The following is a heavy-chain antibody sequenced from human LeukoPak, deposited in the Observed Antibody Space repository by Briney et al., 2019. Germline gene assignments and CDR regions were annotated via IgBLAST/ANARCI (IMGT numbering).Heavy chain of an antibody. Sequence: GGSLRHSCAASGFTFSSYSMNWVRQAPGKGLEWVSYISSSSSTIYYADSVKGRFTISRGNAKNSLYLQMNSLRAEDTAVYYCARDSPRIYYDSSGYPDYWGQGTLVTVSS. J-gene: IGHJ4*02. CDR3: ARDSPRIYYDSSGYPDY. CDR2: ISSSSSTI. CDR1: GFTFSSYS. V-gene: IGHV3-48*01. D-gene: IGHD3-22*01.